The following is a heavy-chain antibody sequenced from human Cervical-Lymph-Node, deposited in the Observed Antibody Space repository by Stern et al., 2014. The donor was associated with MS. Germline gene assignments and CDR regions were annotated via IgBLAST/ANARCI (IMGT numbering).Heavy chain of an antibody. CDR2: IVPMFAKA. CDR3: ARERSIHYPAFAP. CDR1: GGSFKSYA. Sequence: QMQLVQSGAEVKQPGSSVRVSCKASGGSFKSYAFNWLRQAPGQGLEWMGDIVPMFAKANYAQKFQGRVTVTADEATNTVYMELSFLTSEDTAVYYCARERSIHYPAFAPWGQGTLVTVSS. D-gene: IGHD3-10*01. V-gene: IGHV1-69*01. J-gene: IGHJ5*02.